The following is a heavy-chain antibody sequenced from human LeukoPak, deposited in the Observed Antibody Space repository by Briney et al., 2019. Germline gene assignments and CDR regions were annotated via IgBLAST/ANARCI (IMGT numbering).Heavy chain of an antibody. CDR1: GGSISSSSYY. Sequence: SETLSLTCTVSGGSISSSSYYWGWIRQPPGKGLEWIGSIYYSGSTYYNPSLKSRVTISVDTSKNQFSLKLSSVTAADTAVYYCARHSLYHYMDVWGKGTTVTISS. CDR2: IYYSGST. V-gene: IGHV4-39*01. CDR3: ARHSLYHYMDV. J-gene: IGHJ6*03.